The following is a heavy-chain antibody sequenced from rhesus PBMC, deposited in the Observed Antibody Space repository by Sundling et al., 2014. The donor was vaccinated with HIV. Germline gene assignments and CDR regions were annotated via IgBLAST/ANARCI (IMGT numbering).Heavy chain of an antibody. J-gene: IGHJ1*01. CDR1: GYSISSGYG. CDR2: IGGSSGST. D-gene: IGHD1-1*01. Sequence: QVQLQESGPGLVKPSETLSLTCAVSGYSISSGYGWNWIRQSPGKGLEWIGYIGGSSGSTNYNPSLKSRVTISKDTSKNQFSLKLTSVTAADTAIYYCARSMARWNEYFEFWGQGALVTVSS. V-gene: IGHV4-127*01. CDR3: ARSMARWNEYFEF.